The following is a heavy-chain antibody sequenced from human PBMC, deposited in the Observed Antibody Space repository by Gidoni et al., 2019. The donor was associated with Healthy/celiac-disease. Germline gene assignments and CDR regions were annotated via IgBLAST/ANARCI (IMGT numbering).Heavy chain of an antibody. J-gene: IGHJ5*02. Sequence: EVQLVQSGAEVKKPGESLKISCKGSGSSFTSYWIGWVRQMHGKGLEWMGIIYPGDSDTRYSPSFQGQVTISADKSISTAYLQWSSLKASDTAMYYCARAPYCGGDCYGWFDPWGQGTLVTVSS. D-gene: IGHD2-21*02. CDR1: GSSFTSYW. V-gene: IGHV5-51*03. CDR3: ARAPYCGGDCYGWFDP. CDR2: IYPGDSDT.